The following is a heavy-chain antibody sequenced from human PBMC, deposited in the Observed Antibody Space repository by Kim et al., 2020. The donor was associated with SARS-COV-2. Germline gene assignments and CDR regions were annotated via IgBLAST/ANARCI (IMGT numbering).Heavy chain of an antibody. CDR2: INHSGST. CDR1: GGSFSGYY. Sequence: SETLSLTCAVYGGSFSGYYWSWIRQPPGKGLEWIGEINHSGSTNYNPSLKSRVTISVDTSKNQFSLKLSSVTAADTAVYYCARSTKGVANPFFDYWGQGTLVTVSS. V-gene: IGHV4-34*01. D-gene: IGHD2-15*01. CDR3: ARSTKGVANPFFDY. J-gene: IGHJ4*02.